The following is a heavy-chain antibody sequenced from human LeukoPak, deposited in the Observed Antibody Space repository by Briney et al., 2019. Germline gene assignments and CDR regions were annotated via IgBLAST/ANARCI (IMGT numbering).Heavy chain of an antibody. CDR1: GYTFTSYG. D-gene: IGHD1-26*01. Sequence: ASVKVSCKASGYTFTSYGISWVRQAPGQGLEWMGWISAYNGNTNYAQKLQGRVTMTTDTSTSTAYMELRSLRSDDTAVYYCARDSPGGSYQGNYFDYWGQGTLVTVSS. J-gene: IGHJ4*02. CDR2: ISAYNGNT. CDR3: ARDSPGGSYQGNYFDY. V-gene: IGHV1-18*01.